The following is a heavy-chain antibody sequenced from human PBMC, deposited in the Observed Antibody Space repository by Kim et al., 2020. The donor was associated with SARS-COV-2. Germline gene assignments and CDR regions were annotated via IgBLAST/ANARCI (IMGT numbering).Heavy chain of an antibody. J-gene: IGHJ4*02. Sequence: SETLSLTCVVYGGSFSAFFCNWIRQPPGKGLEWIGEINHSGSTNYNPSLKSRVTISVDASKNQFSLKLSSVTAADTAVYYCACGDYSKRGCTWGQGTPVTASS. V-gene: IGHV4-34*01. CDR2: INHSGST. CDR1: GGSFSAFF. D-gene: IGHD4-4*01. CDR3: ACGDYSKRGCT.